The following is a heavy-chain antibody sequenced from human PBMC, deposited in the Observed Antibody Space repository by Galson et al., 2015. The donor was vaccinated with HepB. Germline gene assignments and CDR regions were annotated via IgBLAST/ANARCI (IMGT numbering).Heavy chain of an antibody. CDR3: ARDSALSSSWYWAFDY. J-gene: IGHJ4*02. CDR2: INPNSGGT. D-gene: IGHD6-13*01. CDR1: GYTFTGYY. V-gene: IGHV1-2*02. Sequence: SGYTFTGYYMHWVRQAPGQGLEWMGWINPNSGGTNYAQKFQGRVTMTRDTSISTAYMELSRLRSDDTAVYYCARDSALSSSWYWAFDYWGQGTLVTVSS.